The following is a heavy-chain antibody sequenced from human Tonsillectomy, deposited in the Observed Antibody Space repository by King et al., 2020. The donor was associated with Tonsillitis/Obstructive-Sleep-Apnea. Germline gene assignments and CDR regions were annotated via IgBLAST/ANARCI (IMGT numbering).Heavy chain of an antibody. J-gene: IGHJ4*02. V-gene: IGHV3-30*04. CDR3: AREYYDGSGYYYVGYFDY. Sequence: QLVQSGGGVVQPGRSLRLSCAASGFTFSSYAMHWVRQAPGKGLEWVAVISYDGSNKYYADSVKGRFTISRDNSKNTQYLQMNSLRAEDTAVYYCAREYYDGSGYYYVGYFDYCGQGTLVTVSS. D-gene: IGHD3-22*01. CDR2: ISYDGSNK. CDR1: GFTFSSYA.